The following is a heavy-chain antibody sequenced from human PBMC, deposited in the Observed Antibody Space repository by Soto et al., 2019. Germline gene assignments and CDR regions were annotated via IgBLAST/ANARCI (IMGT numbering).Heavy chain of an antibody. D-gene: IGHD5-18*01. CDR1: GYSFTSYW. Sequence: GESLKISCKGSGYSFTSYWIGWVRQMPGKGLEWMGIIYPGDSDTRYSPSFQGQVTISADKSVSTAYLQWSSLKASDTAMYYCAKVVDTAMVFFDYWGQGTLVTVSS. CDR3: AKVVDTAMVFFDY. CDR2: IYPGDSDT. V-gene: IGHV5-51*01. J-gene: IGHJ4*02.